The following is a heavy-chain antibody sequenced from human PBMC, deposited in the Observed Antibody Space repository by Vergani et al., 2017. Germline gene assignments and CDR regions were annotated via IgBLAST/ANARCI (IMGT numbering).Heavy chain of an antibody. CDR3: ERDLGEPWAPNDAFEI. CDR2: IYYSGST. D-gene: IGHD1-26*01. J-gene: IGHJ3*02. V-gene: IGHV4-59*01. CDR1: GGSISSYY. Sequence: QVQLQESGPGLVKPSETLSLTCTVSGGSISSYYWSWIRQPPGKGLEWIGYIYYSGSTNYNPSLKSRVTISLDTSKNQFSLKLSSVTAADTAVYYCERDLGEPWAPNDAFEIWGQGTMVTVSS.